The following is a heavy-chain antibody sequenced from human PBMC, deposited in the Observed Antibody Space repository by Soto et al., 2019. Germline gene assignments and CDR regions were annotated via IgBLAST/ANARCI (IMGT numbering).Heavy chain of an antibody. V-gene: IGHV4-39*01. CDR1: GGSISSSSYY. J-gene: IGHJ6*02. CDR3: ARRGQQLTHYYYGMDV. CDR2: IYYSGST. Sequence: SETLSLTCTVSGGSISSSSYYWGWIRQPPGKGLEWIGSIYYSGSTYYNPSLKSRVTISVDTSKNQFSLKLSSVTAADTAVYYCARRGQQLTHYYYGMDVWGQGTTVTVSS. D-gene: IGHD6-13*01.